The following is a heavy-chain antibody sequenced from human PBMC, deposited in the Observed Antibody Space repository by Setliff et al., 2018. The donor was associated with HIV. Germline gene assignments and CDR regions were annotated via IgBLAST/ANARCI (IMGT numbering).Heavy chain of an antibody. V-gene: IGHV3-23*01. CDR2: ISGSGGST. D-gene: IGHD6-13*01. CDR1: GFTFSSYA. J-gene: IGHJ6*03. CDR3: AKFGQQPSLGYYYYMDV. Sequence: GSLRLSCAASGFTFSSYAMSWVRQAPGKGLEWVSAISGSGGSTYYADSVKGRFTISRDNSKNTLYLQMNSLRAEDTAVYYCAKFGQQPSLGYYYYMDVWGKGTTVTVSS.